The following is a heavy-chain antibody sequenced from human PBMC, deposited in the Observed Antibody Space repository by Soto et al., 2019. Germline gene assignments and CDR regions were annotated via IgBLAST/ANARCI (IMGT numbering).Heavy chain of an antibody. J-gene: IGHJ4*02. D-gene: IGHD5-12*01. CDR2: IIPIFGTV. CDR3: ARGRDPMATITTFDY. CDR1: GGTFSSYA. V-gene: IGHV1-69*13. Sequence: SVKVSCKASGGTFSSYAISWVRQAPGQGREWMGGIIPIFGTVNYAQKFQGRVTITADESTSTAYMELSSLRSEDTAVYYCARGRDPMATITTFDYWGQGSLVTVSS.